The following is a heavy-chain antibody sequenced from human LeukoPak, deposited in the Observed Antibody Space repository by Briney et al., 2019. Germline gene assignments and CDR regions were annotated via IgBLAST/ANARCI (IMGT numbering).Heavy chain of an antibody. CDR1: GDSISSSSYF. J-gene: IGHJ4*02. D-gene: IGHD4-17*01. CDR2: IFRSGSS. V-gene: IGHV4-39*07. Sequence: SETLSLTCAVSGDSISSSSYFWGWIRQPPGKGLEWIGTIFRSGSSSYNPSLRSRLTISVDTSKNQFSLRLSSVTAADTAVYYCARGPTTVTRAFDYWGQGTLVTVSS. CDR3: ARGPTTVTRAFDY.